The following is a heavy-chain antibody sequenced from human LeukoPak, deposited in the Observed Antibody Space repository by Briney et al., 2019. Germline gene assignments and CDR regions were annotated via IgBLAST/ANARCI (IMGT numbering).Heavy chain of an antibody. Sequence: GGSLRLSCAASGFTFSGYSMNWVRQAPGKGLEWVSSISGSSSYMYYADSVWGRFTTSRDNAKNSLYLQMNSLTAEDTAVYYCARDGDIVIIPADLDYWGQGTLVTVSS. V-gene: IGHV3-21*01. D-gene: IGHD2-2*01. CDR3: ARDGDIVIIPADLDY. CDR2: ISGSSSYM. CDR1: GFTFSGYS. J-gene: IGHJ4*02.